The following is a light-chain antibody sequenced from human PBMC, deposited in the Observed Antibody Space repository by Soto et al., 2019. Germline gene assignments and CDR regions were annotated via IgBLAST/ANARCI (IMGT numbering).Light chain of an antibody. J-gene: IGLJ3*02. Sequence: QSVLTQPPSASGAPGQRVTISCSGSSSNIGSHAVNWYQHLPGTAPKLPIYSNNQRPSGVPDRFSGSKSGTSASLAISGLQSEDEADYYCAAWDGSLSGWVFGGGTKVTVL. CDR2: SNN. CDR3: AAWDGSLSGWV. V-gene: IGLV1-44*01. CDR1: SSNIGSHA.